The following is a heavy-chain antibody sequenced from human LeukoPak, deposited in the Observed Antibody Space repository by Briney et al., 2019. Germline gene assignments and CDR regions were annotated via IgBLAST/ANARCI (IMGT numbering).Heavy chain of an antibody. CDR3: ARDPSSRAILHY. Sequence: GGSLRLSCAVSGFTVSSNYMNWVRQAPGKGLEWVSVIYSADTTHYAESLKGRFTISRDNFKNTLYLQMNSLRAEDTAVYYCARDPSSRAILHYWGQGTLVTVSS. V-gene: IGHV3-66*01. D-gene: IGHD6-19*01. CDR1: GFTVSSNY. J-gene: IGHJ4*02. CDR2: IYSADTT.